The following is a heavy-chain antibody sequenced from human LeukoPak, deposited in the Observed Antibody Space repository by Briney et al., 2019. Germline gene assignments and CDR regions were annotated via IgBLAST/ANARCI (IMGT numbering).Heavy chain of an antibody. CDR2: IKEDGTEK. Sequence: QAGGSLRLSCAASGFNISDFWMTWVRQAPGKGLEWVANIKEDGTEKHLVDSVKGRFTISRDNTKNLLYLQMNSLRGDDTATYYCVRETRPGGAMGLYHNFDYWGQGTLVAVSS. V-gene: IGHV3-7*01. J-gene: IGHJ4*02. D-gene: IGHD3-16*01. CDR1: GFNISDFW. CDR3: VRETRPGGAMGLYHNFDY.